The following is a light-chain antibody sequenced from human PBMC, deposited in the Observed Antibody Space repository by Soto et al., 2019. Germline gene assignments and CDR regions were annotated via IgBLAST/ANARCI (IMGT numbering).Light chain of an antibody. J-gene: IGKJ2*01. Sequence: DIQMTQSPSSLSASVGDRVTITCRASQSISSHLNWYQQKPGKAPNLLIYGASSWQSGVPSRFSGSGSGTDFTLTITNLQPEDFATYYCQQSYSTPYTFGQGTKVDIK. CDR3: QQSYSTPYT. CDR2: GAS. CDR1: QSISSH. V-gene: IGKV1-39*01.